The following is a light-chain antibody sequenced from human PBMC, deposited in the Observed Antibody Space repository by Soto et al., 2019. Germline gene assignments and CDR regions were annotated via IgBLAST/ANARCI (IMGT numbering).Light chain of an antibody. CDR3: CSYAGSSTLVI. CDR1: SSDVGSYKF. Sequence: QSALTQPASVSGSPGQTITISCTGTSSDVGSYKFVSWYQQHPGKVPKVMIYEGSERPSGVSNRFSGSKSGNTASLTISGLQAEDEADYYCCSYAGSSTLVIFGGGTQLTVL. V-gene: IGLV2-23*01. CDR2: EGS. J-gene: IGLJ2*01.